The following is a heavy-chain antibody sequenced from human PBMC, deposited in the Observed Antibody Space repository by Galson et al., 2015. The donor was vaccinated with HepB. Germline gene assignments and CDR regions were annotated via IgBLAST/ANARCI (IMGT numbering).Heavy chain of an antibody. Sequence: SVKVSCKVSGYTLTELSTHWVRQAPGKGLEWMGGFDPEDGETIYAQKFQGRVTMTEDTSTDTAYMELSSLRSEDTAVYYCATESLIAAAGTVWFDPWGQGTLVTVSS. CDR1: GYTLTELS. CDR3: ATESLIAAAGTVWFDP. V-gene: IGHV1-24*01. CDR2: FDPEDGET. J-gene: IGHJ5*02. D-gene: IGHD6-13*01.